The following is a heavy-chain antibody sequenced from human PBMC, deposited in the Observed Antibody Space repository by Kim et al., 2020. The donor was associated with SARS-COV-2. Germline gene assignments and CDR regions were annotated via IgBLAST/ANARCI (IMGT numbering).Heavy chain of an antibody. D-gene: IGHD3-22*01. Sequence: SETLSLTCAVYGGSFSGYYWSWIRQPPGKGLEWIGEINHSGSTNYNPSLKSRVTISVDTSKNQFSLKLSSVTAADTAVYYCARGGWLLPAMRWGQGTLVTVSS. V-gene: IGHV4-34*01. CDR3: ARGGWLLPAMR. CDR2: INHSGST. J-gene: IGHJ4*02. CDR1: GGSFSGYY.